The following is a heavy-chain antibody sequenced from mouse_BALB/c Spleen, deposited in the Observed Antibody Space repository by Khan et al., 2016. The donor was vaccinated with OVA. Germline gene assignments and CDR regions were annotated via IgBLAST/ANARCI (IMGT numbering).Heavy chain of an antibody. D-gene: IGHD2-1*01. CDR1: GLTFSTYA. V-gene: IGHV5-9-3*01. CDR2: ISSDGDYT. J-gene: IGHJ3*01. CDR3: ARSPYGNFAY. Sequence: EVELVESGGGLVKPGGSLKLSCAASGLTFSTYAMSWVRQPPEKRLEWVATISSDGDYTYYPDNVTGRFTIYRDNAKNTLYLQMRSLRSEDTAMYYCARSPYGNFAYWGEGTLVTVSA.